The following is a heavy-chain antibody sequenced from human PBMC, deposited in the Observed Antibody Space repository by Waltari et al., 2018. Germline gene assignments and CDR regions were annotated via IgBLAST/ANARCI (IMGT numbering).Heavy chain of an antibody. Sequence: QVQLQESGPGLVKPSETLSLTCAVSGCSIRSNYWSWIRQPPGKGLEWIGRIYGSGGSTDYNPSLKSRVTISTDTSKNQFSLKLSSVTAADTAVYYCARGNWGDYYGVYNSLDVWGRGVLVTVSS. J-gene: IGHJ4*02. D-gene: IGHD3-3*01. CDR1: GCSIRSNY. CDR3: ARGNWGDYYGVYNSLDV. V-gene: IGHV4-4*07. CDR2: IYGSGGST.